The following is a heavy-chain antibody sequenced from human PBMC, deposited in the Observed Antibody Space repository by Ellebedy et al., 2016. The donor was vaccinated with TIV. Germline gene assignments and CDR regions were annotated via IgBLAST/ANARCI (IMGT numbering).Heavy chain of an antibody. J-gene: IGHJ6*02. V-gene: IGHV1-18*01. D-gene: IGHD3-16*01. CDR3: ARVRIMMTFAGPLTGAMDV. CDR2: ISGYHGNT. Sequence: ASVKVSCXASGDTLTNYGISWVRQAPGQGLEWMGWISGYHGNTKYAQKFQGRVTMTTDTSTNTAYMELRSLRSDDTAMYYCARVRIMMTFAGPLTGAMDVWGQGTTVTVSS. CDR1: GDTLTNYG.